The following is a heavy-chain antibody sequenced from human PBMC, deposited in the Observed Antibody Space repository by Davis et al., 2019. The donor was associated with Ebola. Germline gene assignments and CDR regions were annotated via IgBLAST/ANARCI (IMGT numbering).Heavy chain of an antibody. J-gene: IGHJ4*02. V-gene: IGHV1-2*06. D-gene: IGHD4-11*01. CDR2: VILKSGAT. CDR1: GYTFTGYN. Sequence: APVKVSCKASGYTFTGYNVHWVRQAPGQGLEWLGRVILKSGATNYAQKFQGRVTMTRDTSISTVYMELSSLRYDDTADYYCARGHNYAHEYWGQGTLVTVSS. CDR3: ARGHNYAHEY.